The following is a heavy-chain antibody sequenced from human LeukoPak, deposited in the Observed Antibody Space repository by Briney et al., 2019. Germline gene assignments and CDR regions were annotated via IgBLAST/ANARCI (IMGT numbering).Heavy chain of an antibody. J-gene: IGHJ4*02. V-gene: IGHV4-4*02. CDR2: IYHSGST. D-gene: IGHD3-3*01. CDR1: GGSISSSNW. Sequence: SGTLSLTCAVSGGSISSSNWWSWVRQPPGKGLEWIGEIYHSGSTNYNPSLKSRVTISVDKSKNQFSLKLSSVTAADTAVYYCARVLTIFGVGKAFDYWGQGTLVTVSS. CDR3: ARVLTIFGVGKAFDY.